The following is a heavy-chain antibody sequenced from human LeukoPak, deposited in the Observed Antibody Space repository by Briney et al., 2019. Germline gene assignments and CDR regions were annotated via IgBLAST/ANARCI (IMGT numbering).Heavy chain of an antibody. CDR2: IKSKAAGGTT. Sequence: GGSLRLSCAASGFTFSSVWVSWVRQAPGKGLEWVGRIKSKAAGGTTDYAAPVKGRFTISRDDSKNTLYLQMNSLKTEDTAVYYCAREADNYYYYHMDVWGQGTTVTVSS. V-gene: IGHV3-15*01. CDR3: AREADNYYYYHMDV. J-gene: IGHJ6*02. CDR1: GFTFSSVW. D-gene: IGHD2-15*01.